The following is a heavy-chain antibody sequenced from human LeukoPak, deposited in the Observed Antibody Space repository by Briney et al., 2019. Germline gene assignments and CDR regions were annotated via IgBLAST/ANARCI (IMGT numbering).Heavy chain of an antibody. Sequence: GGSLRLSCAASGFTFSSYDMHRVRQATGKGLEWVSAITTRGDTYYSGSVKGRFTISRENAKNSLYLQMNSLRAGDTAVYYCARGLYSSGWYVPELDYWGQGTLVAVSS. CDR3: ARGLYSSGWYVPELDY. V-gene: IGHV3-13*04. CDR1: GFTFSSYD. J-gene: IGHJ4*02. CDR2: ITTRGDT. D-gene: IGHD6-19*01.